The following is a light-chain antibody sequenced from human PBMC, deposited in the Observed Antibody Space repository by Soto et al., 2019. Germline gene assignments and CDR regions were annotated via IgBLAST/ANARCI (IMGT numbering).Light chain of an antibody. CDR1: QGIRDY. J-gene: IGKJ3*01. CDR2: GAF. V-gene: IGKV1-27*01. CDR3: QKYDSSPFT. Sequence: DIQMTQSPSSLSASVGDRVTITCRASQGIRDYLAWYQQKPGKAPNLLIYGAFTWQSGVPSRFSGSGSGTDFTLTISSLQPEDGATYYCQKYDSSPFTFGPGTRVDI.